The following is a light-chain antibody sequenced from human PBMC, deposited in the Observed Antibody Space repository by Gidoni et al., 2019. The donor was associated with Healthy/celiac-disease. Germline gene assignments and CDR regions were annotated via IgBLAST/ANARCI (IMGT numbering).Light chain of an antibody. V-gene: IGKV4-1*01. CDR2: WAY. CDR1: QSVLYSSNNKNY. CDR3: QQYYSTPLT. J-gene: IGKJ3*01. Sequence: DIVMNPSPDSLAVSLGARATINCKSSQSVLYSSNNKNYLAWYQQKPGQPPKLLIYWAYTRESGVPDRFSGSGSGTDFTRTISSLQAEDVAVYYCQQYYSTPLTFGPGTKVDIK.